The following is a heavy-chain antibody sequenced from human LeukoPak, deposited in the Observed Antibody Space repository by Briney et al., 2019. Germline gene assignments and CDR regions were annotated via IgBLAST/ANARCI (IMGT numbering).Heavy chain of an antibody. J-gene: IGHJ4*02. CDR3: ASRNFGVVTD. CDR1: GGSISSYY. CDR2: IYYSGST. Sequence: PSETLSLACTVSGGSISSYYWSWIRQPPGKGLEWIGYIYYSGSTNYNPSLKSRVTISVDTSKNQFSLKLSSVTAADTAVYYCASRNFGVVTDWGQGTLVTVSS. V-gene: IGHV4-59*12. D-gene: IGHD3-3*01.